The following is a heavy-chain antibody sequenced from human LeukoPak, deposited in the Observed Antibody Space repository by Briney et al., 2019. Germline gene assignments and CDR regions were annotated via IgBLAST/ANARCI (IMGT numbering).Heavy chain of an antibody. CDR3: AKAMVRGVIPFDY. CDR2: IYSGGST. J-gene: IGHJ4*02. CDR1: GFTVTNNQ. Sequence: GGSLRLSCAASGFTVTNNQMNWVRQAPGKGLEWVSVIYSGGSTYYADSVKGRFTISRDNSKNTLYLQMNSLRAEDTAVYYCAKAMVRGVIPFDYWGQGTLVTVSS. D-gene: IGHD3-10*01. V-gene: IGHV3-66*01.